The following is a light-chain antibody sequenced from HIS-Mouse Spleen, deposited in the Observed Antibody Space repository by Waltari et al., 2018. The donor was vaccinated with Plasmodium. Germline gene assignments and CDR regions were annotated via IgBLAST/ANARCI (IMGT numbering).Light chain of an antibody. Sequence: SYELTQPPSVSVSPGQTARITCSGDALPKKYAYWYQQKAGQAPALVIYEDSKRPPGIPERCSGSSSGTMATLTISGAQVEDEADYYCYSTDSSGNHRVFGGGTKLTVL. CDR2: EDS. J-gene: IGLJ3*02. V-gene: IGLV3-10*01. CDR1: ALPKKY. CDR3: YSTDSSGNHRV.